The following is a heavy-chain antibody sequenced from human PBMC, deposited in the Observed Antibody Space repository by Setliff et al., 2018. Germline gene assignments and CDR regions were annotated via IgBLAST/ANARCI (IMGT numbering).Heavy chain of an antibody. V-gene: IGHV5-51*01. CDR2: IYPSNSNI. J-gene: IGHJ4*02. CDR1: GYSFTDYW. D-gene: IGHD6-6*01. Sequence: GESLKISCTGSGYSFTDYWIAWVRQMPGKGLEWMGIIYPSNSNIKYSPSFQGQVTISADKSISTAYLQWSSLKASDTAMYYCARRDSSSSFPAADYWGQGTLVTVSS. CDR3: ARRDSSSSFPAADY.